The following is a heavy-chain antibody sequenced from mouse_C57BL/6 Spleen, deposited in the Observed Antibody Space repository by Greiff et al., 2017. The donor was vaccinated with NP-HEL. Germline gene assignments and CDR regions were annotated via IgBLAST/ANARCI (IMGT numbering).Heavy chain of an antibody. CDR2: IDPSDSET. Sequence: VQLQQPGAELVRPGSSVKLSCKASGYTFTSYWMHWVKQRPIQGLEWIGNIDPSDSETYYNQKFKDKATLTVDKSSSTAYMQLSSLTSEDSAVYYCARYYGSSWNYAMDYWGQGTSVTVSS. CDR1: GYTFTSYW. D-gene: IGHD1-1*01. CDR3: ARYYGSSWNYAMDY. J-gene: IGHJ4*01. V-gene: IGHV1-52*01.